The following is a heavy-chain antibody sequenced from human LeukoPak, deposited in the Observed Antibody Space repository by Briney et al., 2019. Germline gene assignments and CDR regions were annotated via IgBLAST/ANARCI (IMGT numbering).Heavy chain of an antibody. D-gene: IGHD5-18*01. CDR1: GFTFSDYY. Sequence: GGSLRLSCAASGFTFSDYYMSWIRQAPGKGLEWVANIKQDGSEKYYVDSVKGRFTISRDNANKSLYLQMHSLRAEDTAVYYCASLDVDTAMVTRDYWGQGTLVTVSS. V-gene: IGHV3-7*01. J-gene: IGHJ4*02. CDR3: ASLDVDTAMVTRDY. CDR2: IKQDGSEK.